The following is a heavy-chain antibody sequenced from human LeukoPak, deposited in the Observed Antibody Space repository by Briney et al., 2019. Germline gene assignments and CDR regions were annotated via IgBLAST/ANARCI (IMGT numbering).Heavy chain of an antibody. CDR2: IYTSGST. CDR1: GGSISSGSYS. D-gene: IGHD3-10*01. Sequence: PSETLSLTCTVSGGSISSGSYSWSWIRQPAGKGLEWIGRIYTSGSTNYNPSLKSRVTISVDTSKNQFSLKLSSVTAADTAVYYCARGIVRHNYYGSGSYYTPGDYYMDVWGKGTTVTISS. CDR3: ARGIVRHNYYGSGSYYTPGDYYMDV. J-gene: IGHJ6*03. V-gene: IGHV4-61*02.